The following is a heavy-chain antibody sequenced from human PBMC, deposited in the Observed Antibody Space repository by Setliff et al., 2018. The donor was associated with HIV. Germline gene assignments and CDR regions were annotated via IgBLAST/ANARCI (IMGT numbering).Heavy chain of an antibody. V-gene: IGHV1-18*01. CDR1: GYTFTSYG. CDR2: ISAYNGNT. Sequence: ASVKVSCKASGYTFTSYGISWVRQAPGQGLEWMGRISAYNGNTNYAQKLQGRVTMATDTSTSTAYMELRSLRSDDTAVYYCARREARVTTQGGYYYGRDVWGQGTTVVVAS. CDR3: ARREARVTTQGGYYYGRDV. J-gene: IGHJ6*02. D-gene: IGHD4-17*01.